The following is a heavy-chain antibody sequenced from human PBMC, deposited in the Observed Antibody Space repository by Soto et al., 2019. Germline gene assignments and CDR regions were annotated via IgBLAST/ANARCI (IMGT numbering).Heavy chain of an antibody. CDR1: GYTFTAFG. J-gene: IGHJ6*02. D-gene: IGHD5-12*01. Sequence: QAQLVQSGPEVKKPGASVKVSCKASGYTFTAFGISWVRQAPGQGLEWMGWIAAHNGNTYDAQNFQERVTMTTDSSTSTAYMEVRSLRSDDTAVYYCARDRGGYHYFGMDVWGQGTTITVSS. CDR2: IAAHNGNT. CDR3: ARDRGGYHYFGMDV. V-gene: IGHV1-18*01.